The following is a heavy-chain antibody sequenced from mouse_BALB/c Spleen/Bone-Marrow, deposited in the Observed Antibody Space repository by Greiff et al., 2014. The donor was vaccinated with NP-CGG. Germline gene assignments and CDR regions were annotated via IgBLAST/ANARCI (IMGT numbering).Heavy chain of an antibody. Sequence: QVQLQQSGAELARPGASVKLSCKASGYTFTSYWMQWVKQRPGQGLEWIGAIYPGDGDTRYTQKFKGKATLTADKSSSTAYMQLSSLESEDSAVYYCARGDYDYDDWFAYWGQGTLVTVSA. V-gene: IGHV1-87*01. CDR3: ARGDYDYDDWFAY. CDR1: GYTFTSYW. D-gene: IGHD2-4*01. J-gene: IGHJ3*01. CDR2: IYPGDGDT.